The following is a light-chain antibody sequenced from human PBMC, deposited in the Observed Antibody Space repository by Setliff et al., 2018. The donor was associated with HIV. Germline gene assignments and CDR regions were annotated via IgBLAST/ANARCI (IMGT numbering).Light chain of an antibody. Sequence: SYELTQPPSVSVAPGKTARGTCGGNNIGSKSVHWYQQKPGQAPVLVIYYDRDRPSGIPERFSGSNSGNTATLTISRVEAGDEADYYCQVGDSSSDQYVFGTGTKVTVL. J-gene: IGLJ1*01. V-gene: IGLV3-21*04. CDR2: YDR. CDR3: QVGDSSSDQYV. CDR1: NIGSKS.